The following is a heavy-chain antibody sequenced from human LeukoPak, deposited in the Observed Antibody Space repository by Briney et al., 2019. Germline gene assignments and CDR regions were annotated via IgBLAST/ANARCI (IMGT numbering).Heavy chain of an antibody. D-gene: IGHD1-1*01. CDR3: ARDRHWNQGNFDY. Sequence: GASVKVPCKASGYTFTDYYIHWVRQAPGQGLEWMGWINPNSGDTNYAQKFQGRVTMTRDTSINTAFMELSGLRSDDTAVYYCARDRHWNQGNFDYWGQGTLVTVSS. V-gene: IGHV1-2*02. J-gene: IGHJ4*02. CDR1: GYTFTDYY. CDR2: INPNSGDT.